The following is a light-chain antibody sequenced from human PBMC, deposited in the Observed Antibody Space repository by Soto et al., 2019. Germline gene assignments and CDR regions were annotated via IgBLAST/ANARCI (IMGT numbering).Light chain of an antibody. Sequence: EIVLTQSPGTLSLSPGEKATLSCRASQSVSSSSLAWYQQKPGPAPRLLVYGASSRATGVPDRFSGSGSGTDFTLTISRLEPEDFAVYYCQQYGSSGTFGQGTKVDI. CDR1: QSVSSSS. CDR3: QQYGSSGT. V-gene: IGKV3-20*01. CDR2: GAS. J-gene: IGKJ1*01.